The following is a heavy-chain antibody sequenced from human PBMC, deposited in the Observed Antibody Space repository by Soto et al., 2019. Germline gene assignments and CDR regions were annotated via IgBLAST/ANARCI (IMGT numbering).Heavy chain of an antibody. D-gene: IGHD3-10*01. CDR1: GGSISSSNW. CDR3: ARGPLLWFGELIGEDYHYYYGMDV. CDR2: IYHSGST. J-gene: IGHJ6*02. V-gene: IGHV4-4*02. Sequence: SETLSLTCAVSGGSISSSNWWSWVRQPPGKGLEWIGEIYHSGSTNYNPSLKSRVTISVDKSKNQFSLKLSSVTAADTAVYYCARGPLLWFGELIGEDYHYYYGMDVWGQGTTVTVSS.